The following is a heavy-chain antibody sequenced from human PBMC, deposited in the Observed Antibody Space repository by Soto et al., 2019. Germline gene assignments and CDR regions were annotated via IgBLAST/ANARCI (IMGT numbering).Heavy chain of an antibody. CDR1: GFTFSSYD. CDR2: VNGGGDIT. V-gene: IGHV3-23*01. CDR3: ARGHFGVTMDV. D-gene: IGHD3-3*01. Sequence: GGSLRLSWAASGFTFSSYDMRWVRQATGKGLEWVSGVNGGGDITYYAESVKGRFTISRDNSKNTLYLQMNSLRAEDTAVFYCARGHFGVTMDVWGQGTTVTVS. J-gene: IGHJ6*02.